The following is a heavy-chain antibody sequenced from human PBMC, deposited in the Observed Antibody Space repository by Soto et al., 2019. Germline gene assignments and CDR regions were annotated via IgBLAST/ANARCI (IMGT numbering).Heavy chain of an antibody. Sequence: PGGSLRLSCAASGFTFSSYAMSWVRQAPGKGLEWVSAISGSGGSTYYADSVKGRFTISRDNSKNTLYLQMNSLRAEDTAVYYCAKSLVDTAMVSINRRYYYYGMDVWGQGTTVTVSS. J-gene: IGHJ6*02. CDR2: ISGSGGST. D-gene: IGHD5-18*01. CDR1: GFTFSSYA. V-gene: IGHV3-23*01. CDR3: AKSLVDTAMVSINRRYYYYGMDV.